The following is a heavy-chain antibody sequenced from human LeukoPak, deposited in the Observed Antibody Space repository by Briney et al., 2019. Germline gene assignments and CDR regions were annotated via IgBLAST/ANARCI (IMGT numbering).Heavy chain of an antibody. CDR3: ARDTDDILTGYYNAYYFDY. CDR2: IGAYNGNT. CDR1: GYTFTSYG. Sequence: ASVKVSCKASGYTFTSYGISWVRQAPGQGLEWMGWIGAYNGNTNYAQKLQGRVTMTTDTSTSTAYMELRSLRSDDTAVYYCARDTDDILTGYYNAYYFDYWGQGTLVTVSS. J-gene: IGHJ4*02. D-gene: IGHD3-9*01. V-gene: IGHV1-18*01.